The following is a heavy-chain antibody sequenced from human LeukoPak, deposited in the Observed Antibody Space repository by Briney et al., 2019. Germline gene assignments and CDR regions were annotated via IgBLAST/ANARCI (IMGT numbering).Heavy chain of an antibody. CDR2: IYYSGST. V-gene: IGHV4-59*01. CDR1: GGSISSYY. Sequence: SETLSLTCTVSGGSISSYYWSWIRQPPGKGLEWIGYIYYSGSTNYNPSLKGRVTISVDTSKNQFSLKLSSVTAADTAVYYCASRFLHCSSTSCPPDYWGQGTLVTVSS. J-gene: IGHJ4*02. D-gene: IGHD2-2*01. CDR3: ASRFLHCSSTSCPPDY.